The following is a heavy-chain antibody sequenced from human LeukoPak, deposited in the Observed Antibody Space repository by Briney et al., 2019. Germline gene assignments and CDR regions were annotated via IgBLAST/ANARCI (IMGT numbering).Heavy chain of an antibody. J-gene: IGHJ1*01. CDR3: ASEGLAVRYFQH. V-gene: IGHV1-8*01. CDR1: GYTFTSYD. Sequence: ASVKVSCKASGYTFTSYDINWVRQATGHGLEWMGWMNPNSGNTGYAQKFQGRVTMTRNTSISTAYMELSSLRSEDTAVYYCASEGLAVRYFQHWGQGTLVTVSS. CDR2: MNPNSGNT.